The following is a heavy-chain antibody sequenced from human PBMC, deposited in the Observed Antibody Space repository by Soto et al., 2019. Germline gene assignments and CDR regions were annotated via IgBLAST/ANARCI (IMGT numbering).Heavy chain of an antibody. Sequence: QVLLQQWGAGLLKPSETLSLTCAIYGGSFSGYYWSWIRQPPGKGLEWIGEINHSGSTNYNPSLKRRVNISVDTSKNQFSLKLSSVTAADTAVYYCARGLVGLGYDYVWGSYRSGYYFDYWGQGTLVNVSS. CDR2: INHSGST. J-gene: IGHJ4*02. CDR1: GGSFSGYY. V-gene: IGHV4-34*01. D-gene: IGHD3-16*02. CDR3: ARGLVGLGYDYVWGSYRSGYYFDY.